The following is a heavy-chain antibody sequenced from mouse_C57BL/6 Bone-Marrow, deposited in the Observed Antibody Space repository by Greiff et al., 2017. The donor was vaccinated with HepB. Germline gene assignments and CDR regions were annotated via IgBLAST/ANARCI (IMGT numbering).Heavy chain of an antibody. CDR1: GFNIKDYY. V-gene: IGHV14-1*01. J-gene: IGHJ2*01. CDR3: TTWILRYPYYFDY. CDR2: IDPEDGDT. Sequence: EVQRVESGAELVRPGASVKLSCTASGFNIKDYYMHWVKQRPEQGLEWIGRIDPEDGDTEYAPKFQGKATMTADTSSNTAYLQLSRLTSEDNAVYYCTTWILRYPYYFDYWGQGTTLTVSS. D-gene: IGHD1-1*01.